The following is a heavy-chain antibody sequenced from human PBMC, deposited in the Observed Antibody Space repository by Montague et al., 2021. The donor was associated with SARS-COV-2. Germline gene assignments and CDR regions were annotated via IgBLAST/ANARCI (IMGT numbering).Heavy chain of an antibody. CDR2: IYYTGSR. V-gene: IGHV4-61*01. J-gene: IGHJ5*01. CDR1: GDSVSRGSSY. D-gene: IGHD5-24*01. Sequence: SETLSLTCTVSGDSVSRGSSYWSWIRQPPGKGLEWIGYIYYTGSRKYNSSLKSRLTISVDTSKNQSSLKLSSVTAADTAVYYCARHARGEGYTSWFDSCGQGTLVTVSS. CDR3: ARHARGEGYTSWFDS.